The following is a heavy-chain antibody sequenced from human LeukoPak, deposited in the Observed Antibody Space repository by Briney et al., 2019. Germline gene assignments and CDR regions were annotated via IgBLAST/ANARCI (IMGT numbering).Heavy chain of an antibody. CDR1: LASISSGNYY. D-gene: IGHD3-10*01. CDR3: ARAPLGVHGPFDY. Sequence: SETLSLTCTVSLASISSGNYYWTWIRQPPGKGLEWIGYVFYTGSTNYNPSLKSRVSISIDTSRNQFSLKVNSVTAADTAVYHCARAPLGVHGPFDYWGQGAQVTVSS. V-gene: IGHV4-61*01. CDR2: VFYTGST. J-gene: IGHJ4*02.